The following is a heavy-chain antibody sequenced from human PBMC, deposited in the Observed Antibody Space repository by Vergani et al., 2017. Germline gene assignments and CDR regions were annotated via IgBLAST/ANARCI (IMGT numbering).Heavy chain of an antibody. J-gene: IGHJ3*02. CDR1: GYTFTIYG. D-gene: IGHD2-2*01. CDR2: ISAYNGNT. V-gene: IGHV1-18*04. CDR3: AIDLGRGARPADHDAFDI. Sequence: QVQLVQSGAEVKKPGASVKVSCKASGYTFTIYGISWVRQAPGQGLEWMGWISAYNGNTNYAQNLQGRVTMTTATSTSTAYMELRSLRSDDTAVYYCAIDLGRGARPADHDAFDIWGQGTMVTVSS.